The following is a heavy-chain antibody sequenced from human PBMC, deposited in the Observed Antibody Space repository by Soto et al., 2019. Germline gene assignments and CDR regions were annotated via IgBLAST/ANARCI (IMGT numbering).Heavy chain of an antibody. CDR1: GFSLSTHGVG. CDR2: IYWDDDK. D-gene: IGHD2-15*01. Sequence: QITLKESGPTLVKPTQTLTLTCTISGFSLSTHGVGVGWIRQPAGKALEWLALIYWDDDKRYSASLNSRLTITKDTSKNQVVLTMTNVDPVDTATYYCAHAMLYCTGGSCSTWFDSWGPGTLVTVSS. V-gene: IGHV2-5*02. J-gene: IGHJ5*01. CDR3: AHAMLYCTGGSCSTWFDS.